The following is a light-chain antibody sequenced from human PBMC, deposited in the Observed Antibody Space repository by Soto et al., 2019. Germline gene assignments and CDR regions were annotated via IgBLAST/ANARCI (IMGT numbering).Light chain of an antibody. Sequence: EIVMTQSPATLSVSPGEGATLSCRASQSVRWSLAWYQKKPGQAPRLLIYGASIRATGFPARFSGSGSETEFTLTISSLQSEDFAVYYCQQYNSWPWTFGQGTEVEIK. CDR3: QQYNSWPWT. V-gene: IGKV3-15*01. CDR2: GAS. J-gene: IGKJ1*01. CDR1: QSVRWS.